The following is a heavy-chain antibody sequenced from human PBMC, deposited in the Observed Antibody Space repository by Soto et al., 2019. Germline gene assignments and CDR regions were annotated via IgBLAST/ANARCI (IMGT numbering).Heavy chain of an antibody. Sequence: ASVKVSCKASGGTFSTSTFTWVRQAPGQGLEWMGRTIPLLNVADYAQDFQGRLTITADKSTSTTYMELTSLTSKGTAVYYCARDSPIGSTFSGYDAIDSWGQGTLVTVSS. CDR2: TIPLLNVA. CDR3: ARDSPIGSTFSGYDAIDS. J-gene: IGHJ4*02. D-gene: IGHD5-12*01. V-gene: IGHV1-69*04. CDR1: GGTFSTST.